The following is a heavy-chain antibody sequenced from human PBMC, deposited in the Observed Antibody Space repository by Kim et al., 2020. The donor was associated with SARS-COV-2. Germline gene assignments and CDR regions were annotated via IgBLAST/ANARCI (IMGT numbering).Heavy chain of an antibody. CDR2: MSDTNTI. D-gene: IGHD7-27*01. J-gene: IGHJ4*01. CDR1: GFTFSSYS. CDR3: ARDLNWAFDY. V-gene: IGHV3-48*02. Sequence: GGSLRLSCAASGFTFSSYSMNWVRQAPGKGLEWISYMSDTNTIYYADSVKGRFTISRGNAKNSLYLQMNSLRDDDTAVYYCARDLNWAFDYWGNGTRVTGSS.